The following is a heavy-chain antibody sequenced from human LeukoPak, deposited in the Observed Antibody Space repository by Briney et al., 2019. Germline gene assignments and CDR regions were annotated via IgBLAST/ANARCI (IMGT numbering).Heavy chain of an antibody. CDR2: VKTSAGDT. CDR1: GFMFSNYA. D-gene: IGHD5-24*01. CDR3: AKGQMATILGFDS. Sequence: GGSLRLSCAASGFMFSNYAMSWVRQAPGRGLEWVSAVKTSAGDTYYADSVKGRFTISRDNSKSTVYLQMNSLRAEDTTLYYCAKGQMATILGFDSWGQGALVTVSS. V-gene: IGHV3-23*01. J-gene: IGHJ4*02.